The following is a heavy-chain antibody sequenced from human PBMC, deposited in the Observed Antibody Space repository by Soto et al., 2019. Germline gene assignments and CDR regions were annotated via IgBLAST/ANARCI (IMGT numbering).Heavy chain of an antibody. D-gene: IGHD3-16*01. CDR3: VKDPDDNDGWYFNGLDV. J-gene: IGHJ6*02. CDR2: IGNNGGYT. CDR1: GFTFSSCT. V-gene: IGHV3-64D*06. Sequence: EVQLVESGGGLVQPGGSLRLSCSASGFTFSSCTMHWVRQTPGKGLEHVSAIGNNGGYTYYADSVKGRFVISRDNSKNTMYLQMNRLRAEDTAVYFCVKDPDDNDGWYFNGLDVWGQGTTVTVSS.